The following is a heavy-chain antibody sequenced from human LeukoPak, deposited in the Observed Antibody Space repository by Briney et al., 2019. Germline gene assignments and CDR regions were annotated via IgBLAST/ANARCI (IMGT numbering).Heavy chain of an antibody. V-gene: IGHV3-21*01. CDR2: ISSSSSYI. CDR1: GFTFSGFG. CDR3: ATNYYDSSGTFDY. J-gene: IGHJ4*02. Sequence: GGSLRLSCVVSGFTFSGFGMNWVRQAPGKGLEWVSSISSSSSYIYYADSVKGRFTISRHNAKKSLYLQMSSLRAEDTAVYYCATNYYDSSGTFDYWGQGTLVTVSS. D-gene: IGHD3-22*01.